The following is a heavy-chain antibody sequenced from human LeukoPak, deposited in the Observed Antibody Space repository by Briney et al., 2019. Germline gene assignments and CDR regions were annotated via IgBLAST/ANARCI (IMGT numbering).Heavy chain of an antibody. CDR1: GFIFSDYG. D-gene: IGHD3-3*01. V-gene: IGHV3-23*01. CDR3: AKDPVYGSGQSHPSDY. J-gene: IGHJ4*02. CDR2: VSGNGGIT. Sequence: GGSLRLSCAASGFIFSDYGMSWVRQAPGKWLEWVSTVSGNGGITYYADSMKGRFTISRDNSKNTLFLQMNSLRGEDTAVYYCAKDPVYGSGQSHPSDYWGQGTLVTVSS.